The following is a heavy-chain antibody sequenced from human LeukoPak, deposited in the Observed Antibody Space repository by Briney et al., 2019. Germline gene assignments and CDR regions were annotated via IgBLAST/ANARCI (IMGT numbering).Heavy chain of an antibody. CDR3: ARERGGGCFGVVIKRSYYYIDV. Sequence: SLTLSCPPSGFTFNSHSMLRVRQAPGPGLESVSSFSYSTRYKNHAVSMKGRVTITRDNAKVSLYLQMNRLRAEDTAVYYCARERGGGCFGVVIKRSYYYIDVWGKGTTVTVSS. CDR2: FSYSTRYK. D-gene: IGHD3-3*01. V-gene: IGHV3-21*01. J-gene: IGHJ6*03. CDR1: GFTFNSHS.